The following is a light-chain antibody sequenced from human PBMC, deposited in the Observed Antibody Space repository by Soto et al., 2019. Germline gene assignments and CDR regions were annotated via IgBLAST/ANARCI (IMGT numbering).Light chain of an antibody. CDR2: DVI. Sequence: QSVLTQPRSVSGSPGQSVTISCTGTSSDLGAYNFVSWYQQHPGKAPKLMIHDVIKRPSGVPDRFSGSKSGNTASLTIYGLQAEDEADYYCCSYAGGYTHVFGTGTKVTV. J-gene: IGLJ1*01. CDR1: SSDLGAYNF. V-gene: IGLV2-11*01. CDR3: CSYAGGYTHV.